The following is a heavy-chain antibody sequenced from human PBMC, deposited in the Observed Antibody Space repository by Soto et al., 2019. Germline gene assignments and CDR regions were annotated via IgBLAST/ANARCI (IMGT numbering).Heavy chain of an antibody. D-gene: IGHD3-10*01. J-gene: IGHJ5*02. CDR2: IYYSGST. CDR1: GGSISSGGYY. CDR3: ARDMSSSGGSGSYGRGWFDP. Sequence: QVQLQESGPGLVKPSQTLSLTCTVSGGSISSGGYYWSWIRQHPGKGLEWIGYIYYSGSTYYNPSLKSRFTISVETSKNQFSLKLSSVTAADTAVYYCARDMSSSGGSGSYGRGWFDPWGQGTLVTVSS. V-gene: IGHV4-31*03.